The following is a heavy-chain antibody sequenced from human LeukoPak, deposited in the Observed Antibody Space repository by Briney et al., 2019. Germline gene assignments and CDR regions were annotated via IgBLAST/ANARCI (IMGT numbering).Heavy chain of an antibody. Sequence: SETLSLTCTVSGGSISSYYWSWIRQPAGKGLEWIGSIYYSGSTYYNPSLKSRVTISVDTSKNQFSLKLSSVTAADTAVYYCARHAASGYDILTGYSPRYYYYGMDVWGQGTTVTVSS. J-gene: IGHJ6*02. CDR1: GGSISSYY. CDR2: IYYSGST. D-gene: IGHD3-9*01. CDR3: ARHAASGYDILTGYSPRYYYYGMDV. V-gene: IGHV4-59*05.